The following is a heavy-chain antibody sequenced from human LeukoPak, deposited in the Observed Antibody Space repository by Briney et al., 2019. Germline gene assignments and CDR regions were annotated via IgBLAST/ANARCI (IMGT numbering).Heavy chain of an antibody. J-gene: IGHJ4*02. D-gene: IGHD2-2*01. CDR1: GYTFTSYA. CDR2: INAGNGNT. CDR3: ARGEDIVVVPAAQVRRGFDY. Sequence: ASVKVSCKASGYTFTSYAMHWVRPAPGQRLEWMGWINAGNGNTKYSQKFQGRVTITRDTSASTANMELSSLRSEDTAVYYCARGEDIVVVPAAQVRRGFDYWGQGTLVTVSS. V-gene: IGHV1-3*01.